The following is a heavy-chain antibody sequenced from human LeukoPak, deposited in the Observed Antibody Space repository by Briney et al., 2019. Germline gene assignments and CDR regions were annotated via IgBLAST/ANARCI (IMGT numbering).Heavy chain of an antibody. CDR2: IFGSGGSP. CDR1: GFTFGSFA. J-gene: IGHJ4*02. D-gene: IGHD6-19*01. Sequence: GGSLRLSCEASGFTFGSFAMYWVRQAPGKGLDWIAGIFGSGGSPHYADSVKGRFTISRDNSKNTVYLQINSLRAEDTAVYYCTIGRDIAVAGPGGYFDHWGQGTLVTVSS. CDR3: TIGRDIAVAGPGGYFDH. V-gene: IGHV3-23*01.